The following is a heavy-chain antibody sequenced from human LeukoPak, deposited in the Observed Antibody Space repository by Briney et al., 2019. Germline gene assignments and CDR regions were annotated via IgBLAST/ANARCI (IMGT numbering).Heavy chain of an antibody. CDR3: AREHTPIVVVVAATGSAFDI. CDR2: IIPILGIA. CDR1: GGTFSSYA. D-gene: IGHD2-15*01. Sequence: ASVKVSCKASGGTFSSYAISWVRQAPGQGLEWMGRIIPILGIANYAQKLQGRVTITADKSTSTAYMELSRLRSEDTAVYYCAREHTPIVVVVAATGSAFDIWGQGKMVTVSS. J-gene: IGHJ3*02. V-gene: IGHV1-69*04.